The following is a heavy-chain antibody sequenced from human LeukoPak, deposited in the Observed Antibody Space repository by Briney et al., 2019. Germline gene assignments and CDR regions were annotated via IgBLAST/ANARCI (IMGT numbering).Heavy chain of an antibody. CDR1: GYTFTSYD. V-gene: IGHV1-8*01. CDR3: ASNWGLAQGYFDY. Sequence: GASVKVSCKASGYTFTSYDINWVRQATGQGLEWMGWMNPNSGNTGYAQKFQGRVTMTRNTSISTAYMELSSLRSEDTAVYYCASNWGLAQGYFDYWGQGTLVTVSS. D-gene: IGHD7-27*01. J-gene: IGHJ4*02. CDR2: MNPNSGNT.